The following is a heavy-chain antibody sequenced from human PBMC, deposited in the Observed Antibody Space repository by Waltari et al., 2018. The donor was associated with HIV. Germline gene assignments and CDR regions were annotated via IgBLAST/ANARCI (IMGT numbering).Heavy chain of an antibody. V-gene: IGHV3-21*05. J-gene: IGHJ6*02. CDR2: ISTSSRYI. D-gene: IGHD2-8*01. CDR1: GFTFSSYS. Sequence: EVQLVESGGGLVKPGGSLRLSCAASGFTFSSYSMNWVRQAPGKGLGVVSFISTSSRYIYYADSRKGRFTSSRDNAKNSLYLQMNSLRAEDTAGYYCAREGFCSNGVCSHYYGMDVWGQGTTVTVSS. CDR3: AREGFCSNGVCSHYYGMDV.